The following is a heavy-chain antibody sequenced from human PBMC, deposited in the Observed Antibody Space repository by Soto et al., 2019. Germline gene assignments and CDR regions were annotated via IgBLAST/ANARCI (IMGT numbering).Heavy chain of an antibody. Sequence: EVQLVESGGGLVQHVGSLRLSCAASGFTFSDHYMDWVRQAPGKGLEWVGRIRNKANSYSTQYAASVKGRFTISRDDSKTSLSLQMNSLKTEDTAVYYCTRVRVLADESGRPCDFWGQGTVVTVSS. CDR3: TRVRVLADESGRPCDF. CDR1: GFTFSDHY. V-gene: IGHV3-72*01. CDR2: IRNKANSYST. D-gene: IGHD5-12*01. J-gene: IGHJ3*01.